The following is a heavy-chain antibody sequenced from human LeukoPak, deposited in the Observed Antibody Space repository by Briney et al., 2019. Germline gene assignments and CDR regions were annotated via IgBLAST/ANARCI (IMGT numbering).Heavy chain of an antibody. J-gene: IGHJ4*02. Sequence: GSLRLSRAASGFTFSSYSMNWVRQAPGKGLEWVSSISSSSSYIYYADSVKGRFTISRDNAKNSLYLQMNSLRAEDTAVYYCARVGSSGSYNEDYWGQGTLVTVSS. D-gene: IGHD1-26*01. CDR1: GFTFSSYS. CDR3: ARVGSSGSYNEDY. CDR2: ISSSSSYI. V-gene: IGHV3-21*01.